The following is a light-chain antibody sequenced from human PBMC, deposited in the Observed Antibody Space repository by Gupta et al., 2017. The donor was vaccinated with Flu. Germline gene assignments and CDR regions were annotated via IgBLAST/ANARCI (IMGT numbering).Light chain of an antibody. V-gene: IGKV4-1*01. CDR2: WAS. CDR1: QSVLYSSNNKNY. CDR3: QQYYSPVYT. Sequence: NCKSSQSVLYSSNNKNYLAWYQQKPGQPPKLLIYWASTRESGVPDRFSGSGSGTDFTLTISSLQAEDVAVYYCQQYYSPVYTFGQGTKLEIK. J-gene: IGKJ2*01.